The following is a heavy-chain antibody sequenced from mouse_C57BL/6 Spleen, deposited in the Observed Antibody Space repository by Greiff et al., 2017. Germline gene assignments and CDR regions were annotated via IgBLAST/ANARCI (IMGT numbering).Heavy chain of an antibody. J-gene: IGHJ3*01. CDR3: ARSELSWFAY. CDR1: GYTFTNYW. CDR2: IYPGGGST. D-gene: IGHD4-1*01. Sequence: QVQLQQSGAELVRPGTSVKMSCKASGYTFTNYWIGWAKQRPGHGLEWIGDIYPGGGSTNYNEKFKGKATLTVDKSSSTAYMQVSSLTSEDSAIYYCARSELSWFAYWGQGTLVTVSA. V-gene: IGHV1-63*01.